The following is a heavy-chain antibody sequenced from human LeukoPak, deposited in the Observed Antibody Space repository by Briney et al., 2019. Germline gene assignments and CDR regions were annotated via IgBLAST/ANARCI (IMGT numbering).Heavy chain of an antibody. CDR1: GGSISSYY. J-gene: IGHJ5*02. Sequence: PSETLSLTCTVSGGSISSYYWSWIRQPPGKGLEWIGYIYYSGSTNYNPSLKSRVTISVDTSKNQFSLKLSSVTAADTAVYYCARDSSSWYGKWFDPWGQGTLVTVSS. CDR3: ARDSSSWYGKWFDP. D-gene: IGHD6-13*01. V-gene: IGHV4-59*01. CDR2: IYYSGST.